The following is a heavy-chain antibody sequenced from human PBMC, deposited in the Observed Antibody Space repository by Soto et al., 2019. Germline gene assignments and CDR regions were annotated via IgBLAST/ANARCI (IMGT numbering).Heavy chain of an antibody. D-gene: IGHD2-2*01. J-gene: IGHJ5*02. CDR3: AKVERIVVPAAITRGWFDP. CDR2: ISGSGGST. CDR1: GFTFSSYA. Sequence: EVQLLESGGGLVQPGGSLRLSCAASGFTFSSYAMSWVRQAPGKGLEWVSAISGSGGSTYYAASVKGRFTISRDNSKNTLYLQMNSLRAGDTAVYYCAKVERIVVPAAITRGWFDPWGQGTLVTVSS. V-gene: IGHV3-23*01.